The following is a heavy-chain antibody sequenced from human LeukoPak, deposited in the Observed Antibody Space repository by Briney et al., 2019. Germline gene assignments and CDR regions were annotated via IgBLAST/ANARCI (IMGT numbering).Heavy chain of an antibody. J-gene: IGHJ4*02. V-gene: IGHV3-48*01. Sequence: PGGSLRLSCAASGFTFSSYSMNWVCQAPGKGLEWVSYISSSSSTIYYADSVKGRFTISRDNAKNSLYLQMNSLRAEDTAVYYCVRDRFRIADRRGFDYWGKGTLVTVSS. CDR3: VRDRFRIADRRGFDY. CDR1: GFTFSSYS. CDR2: ISSSSSTI. D-gene: IGHD6-6*01.